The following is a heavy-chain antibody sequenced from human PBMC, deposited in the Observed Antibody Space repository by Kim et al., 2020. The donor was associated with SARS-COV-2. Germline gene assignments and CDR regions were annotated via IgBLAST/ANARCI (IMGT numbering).Heavy chain of an antibody. Sequence: GGSLRLSCAASGFTFSSYAMHWVRQAPGKGLEWVAVISYDGSNKYYADSVKGRFTISRDNSKNTLYLQMNSRRAEDTAVYDWARGRGRIAVAGTKVAFNICGKGTMVTVSS. CDR1: GFTFSSYA. CDR3: ARGRGRIAVAGTKVAFNI. D-gene: IGHD6-19*01. CDR2: ISYDGSNK. J-gene: IGHJ3*02. V-gene: IGHV3-30*04.